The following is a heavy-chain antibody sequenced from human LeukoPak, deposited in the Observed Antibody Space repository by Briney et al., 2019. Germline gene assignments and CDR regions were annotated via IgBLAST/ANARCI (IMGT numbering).Heavy chain of an antibody. CDR3: ARGLLEMATVDIWYLDL. V-gene: IGHV1-69*04. D-gene: IGHD5-24*01. CDR2: IIPILGIA. J-gene: IGHJ2*01. Sequence: SVKVSCKASGGTFSSYAISWVRQAPGQGLEWMGRIIPILGIANYAQKFQGRVTITADKSTSTAYMELSSLRSEDTAVYYCARGLLEMATVDIWYLDLWGRGTLVTVSS. CDR1: GGTFSSYA.